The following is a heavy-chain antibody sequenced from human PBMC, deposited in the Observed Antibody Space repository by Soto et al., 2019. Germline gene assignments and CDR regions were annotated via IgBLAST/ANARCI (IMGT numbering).Heavy chain of an antibody. D-gene: IGHD2-15*01. V-gene: IGHV3-23*01. J-gene: IGHJ6*02. CDR1: GFTFSSYA. Sequence: PGGSLRLSCAASGFTFSSYAMSWVRQAPGKGLEWVSAISGSGGSTYYADSVKGRFTISRDNSKNTLYLQMNSLRAEDTAVYYCAKSKGGTLVVVAATVDYYYYGMDVWGQGTTVTVSS. CDR3: AKSKGGTLVVVAATVDYYYYGMDV. CDR2: ISGSGGST.